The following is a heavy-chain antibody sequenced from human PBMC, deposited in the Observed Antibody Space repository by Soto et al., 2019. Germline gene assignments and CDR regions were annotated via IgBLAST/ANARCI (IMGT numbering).Heavy chain of an antibody. V-gene: IGHV1-69*13. D-gene: IGHD3-22*01. CDR3: AREWGYYYDSSGYYLLGAFDI. CDR1: XGTFSSYA. Sequence: SVKVACKASXGTFSSYAISWVRQAPGQGLEWMGGIIPIFGTANYAQKFQGRVTITADESTSTAYMELSSLRSEDTAVYYCAREWGYYYDSSGYYLLGAFDIWGQGTMVTVSS. CDR2: IIPIFGTA. J-gene: IGHJ3*02.